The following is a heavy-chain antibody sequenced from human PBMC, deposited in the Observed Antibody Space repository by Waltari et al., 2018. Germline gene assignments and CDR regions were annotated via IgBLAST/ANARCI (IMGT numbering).Heavy chain of an antibody. CDR1: GKTIGDYY. J-gene: IGHJ4*02. CDR2: INPNSEST. CDR3: ARDGSFDF. V-gene: IGHV1-2*02. Sequence: GKTIGDYYMHWERQAPGQGLEWMGWINPNSESTKYAQKLQGRVTLTRDTSMNTVYMELSSLGSDDTALYYCARDGSFDFWGQGTLVTVSS.